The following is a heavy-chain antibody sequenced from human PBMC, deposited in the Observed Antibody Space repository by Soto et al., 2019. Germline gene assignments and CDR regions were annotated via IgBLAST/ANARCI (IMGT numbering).Heavy chain of an antibody. CDR3: ARKPVGYGSDWALFDY. CDR1: GGTFSSYA. J-gene: IGHJ4*02. CDR2: IIPICGTT. Sequence: ASVKVSCKASGGTFSSYAISWVRQAPGQGLEWMGGIIPICGTTNYAQKFQGSVTMTTDTSTSTVYLELTSLKSEDTAVYYCARKPVGYGSDWALFDYRGQGTRVSVAS. V-gene: IGHV1-69*05. D-gene: IGHD1-26*01.